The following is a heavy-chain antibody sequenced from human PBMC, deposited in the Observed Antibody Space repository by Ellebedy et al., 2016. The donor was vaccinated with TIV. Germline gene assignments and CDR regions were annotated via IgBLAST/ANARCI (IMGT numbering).Heavy chain of an antibody. J-gene: IGHJ3*02. CDR2: ISGGGTST. V-gene: IGHV3-23*01. D-gene: IGHD2-15*01. CDR1: GFTFNTYA. Sequence: GESLKISCTASGFTFNTYAMTWVRQAPGKGLEWVSAISGGGTSTYYAESVKGRFTISRDNSKNTLFLHMNSLRAEDTALFYCANGLTVKGGSIIRGGFDIWGQGTMVTVSS. CDR3: ANGLTVKGGSIIRGGFDI.